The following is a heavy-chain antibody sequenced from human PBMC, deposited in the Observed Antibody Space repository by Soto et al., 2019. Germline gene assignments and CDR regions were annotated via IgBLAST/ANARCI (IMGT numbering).Heavy chain of an antibody. V-gene: IGHV3-30-3*01. Sequence: SLRLSCAASGFTFSSYAMHWVRQAPGKGLEWVAVISYDGSNKYYADSVKGRFTISRDNSKNTLYLQMNSLRAEDTAVYYCARCRSSWYPLDYWGQGTLVTVSS. CDR2: ISYDGSNK. D-gene: IGHD6-13*01. J-gene: IGHJ4*02. CDR3: ARCRSSWYPLDY. CDR1: GFTFSSYA.